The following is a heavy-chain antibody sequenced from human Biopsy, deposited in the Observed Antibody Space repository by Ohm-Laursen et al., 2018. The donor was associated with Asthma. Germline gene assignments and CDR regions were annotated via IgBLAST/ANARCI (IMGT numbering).Heavy chain of an antibody. J-gene: IGHJ3*02. Sequence: SLRLSCSASGFSFSNFDIHWVRQAPGKGLEWVGVISKDASTQDYADSVKGRFTMARDNSKNTLDLQMNSLREEDTAVYYCVRDGTDDAFDIWGQGTVVSVSS. CDR2: ISKDASTQ. V-gene: IGHV3-30*03. CDR1: GFSFSNFD. CDR3: VRDGTDDAFDI. D-gene: IGHD1-1*01.